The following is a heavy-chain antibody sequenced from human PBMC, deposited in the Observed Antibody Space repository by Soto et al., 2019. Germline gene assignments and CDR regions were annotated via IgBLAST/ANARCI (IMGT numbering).Heavy chain of an antibody. CDR1: GGSISSSSYY. Sequence: SETLSLTCTVSGGSISSSSYYWGWIRQPPGKGLEWIGSIYYSGSTYYNPSLKSRVTISVDTSKNQFSLELSSVTAADTALYYCAIPNRGMSCFDPWGQGTLVTVSS. V-gene: IGHV4-39*01. CDR2: IYYSGST. CDR3: AIPNRGMSCFDP. D-gene: IGHD3-10*01. J-gene: IGHJ5*02.